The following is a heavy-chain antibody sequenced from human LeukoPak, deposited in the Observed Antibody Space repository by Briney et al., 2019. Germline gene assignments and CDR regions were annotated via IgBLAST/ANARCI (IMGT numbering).Heavy chain of an antibody. J-gene: IGHJ4*02. Sequence: PGGSLRLSCVASEFTFSSYNMNWVRQAPGKGLEWVSCISSSSSYIYYADSVKGRFTISRDNAKNTLYLQLNNLRPEDTAVYYYAREIFWSGYFSNLHFDYWGRGTLVTVSS. D-gene: IGHD3-3*01. CDR1: EFTFSSYN. CDR3: AREIFWSGYFSNLHFDY. V-gene: IGHV3-21*01. CDR2: ISSSSSYI.